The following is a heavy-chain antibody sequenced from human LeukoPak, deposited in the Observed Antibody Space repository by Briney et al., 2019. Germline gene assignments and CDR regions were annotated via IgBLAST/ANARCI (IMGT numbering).Heavy chain of an antibody. J-gene: IGHJ5*02. CDR3: ARAYSSSAPGWFDP. CDR2: IYYSGST. D-gene: IGHD6-13*01. V-gene: IGHV4-59*01. Sequence: SETLSLTCTVSGGSISSYYWSWIRQPPGKGLEWIGYIYYSGSTNYNPPLKSRVTISVDTSKNQFSLKLSSVTAADTAVYYCARAYSSSAPGWFDPWGQGTLVTVSS. CDR1: GGSISSYY.